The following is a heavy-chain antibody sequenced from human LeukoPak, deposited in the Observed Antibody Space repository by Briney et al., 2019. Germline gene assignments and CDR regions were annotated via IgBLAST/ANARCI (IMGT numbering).Heavy chain of an antibody. D-gene: IGHD6-13*01. CDR3: ARTTAAAPGPFQH. J-gene: IGHJ1*01. V-gene: IGHV4-34*01. Sequence: PSETLSLTCAVYGGSFSGYYWSWIRQPPGKGLEWIGEINHSGSTNYNPSLKSRVTISVDTSKNQFSLKLSSVTAADTAVYYCARTTAAAPGPFQHWGQGTLVTVSS. CDR2: INHSGST. CDR1: GGSFSGYY.